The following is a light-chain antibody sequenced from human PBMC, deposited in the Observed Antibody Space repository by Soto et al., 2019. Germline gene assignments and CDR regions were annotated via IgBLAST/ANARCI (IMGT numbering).Light chain of an antibody. CDR1: SSDVGGYNY. CDR3: SSYTSGTTLYG. Sequence: QSALTQPASVSGSPGQSSTISCTGTSSDVGGYNYVSWYQHHACKAPRLMIYASSNRPSGVSHRFSGSRSGNTASLTISGLQAEDEADYYCSSYTSGTTLYGFGTGTKVTVL. V-gene: IGLV2-14*01. CDR2: ASS. J-gene: IGLJ1*01.